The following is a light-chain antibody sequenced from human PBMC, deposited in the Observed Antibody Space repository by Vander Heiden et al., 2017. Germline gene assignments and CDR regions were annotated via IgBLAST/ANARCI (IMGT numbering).Light chain of an antibody. CDR1: RSLSSW. J-gene: IGKJ2*01. V-gene: IGKV1-5*03. CDR3: QQYNSYPRT. CDR2: EES. Sequence: DIQMTQSPSTLSASVGDRNTITCRASRSLSSWLAWYQQKPGKAPKLLIYEESTLESGVPSRFSGSGSGTEFTLTISSLQPDDFATYYCQQYNSYPRTFGQGTKLEI.